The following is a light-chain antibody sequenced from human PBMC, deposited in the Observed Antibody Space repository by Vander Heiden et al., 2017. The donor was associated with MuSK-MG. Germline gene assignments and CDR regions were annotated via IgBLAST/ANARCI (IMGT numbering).Light chain of an antibody. V-gene: IGLV8-61*01. Sequence: TVVPPEPSFSVSPGGTVTLTCRLSSGSVSTSYYPSWYQQTPGQAPRTLIDSTNTRSSGVPGRFSGSILGNKAALTITGAQADEESDYYCVLYMGSGIWVFGGGTKLTVL. J-gene: IGLJ3*02. CDR2: STN. CDR3: VLYMGSGIWV. CDR1: SGSVSTSYY.